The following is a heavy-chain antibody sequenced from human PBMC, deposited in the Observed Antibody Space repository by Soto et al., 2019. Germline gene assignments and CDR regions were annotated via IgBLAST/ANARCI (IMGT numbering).Heavy chain of an antibody. D-gene: IGHD3-22*01. CDR2: INPHGGST. J-gene: IGHJ5*02. Sequence: GASVKVSCKAPGDTFTSYYLNWVRQAPGQGLEWMGVINPHGGSTKYAQKFQGRVTMTRDTSRSTVYMELRSLRSDDSAVYYCAKDRYYDTPGWFDPWGQGSRVTVSS. V-gene: IGHV1-46*01. CDR1: GDTFTSYY. CDR3: AKDRYYDTPGWFDP.